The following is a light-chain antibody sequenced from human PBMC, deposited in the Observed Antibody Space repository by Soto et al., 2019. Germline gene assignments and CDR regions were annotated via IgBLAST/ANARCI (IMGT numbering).Light chain of an antibody. CDR2: EGS. J-gene: IGLJ3*02. Sequence: QSALTQPASVSGSPGQSITISCTGTSSDVGSYNLVSWYQQHQGKAPKLMIYEGSKRPSGVSNRFSGSKSGNTASLTISGLQAEDEADYYCCSYARSRTYVFGGGTQLTVL. CDR3: CSYARSRTYV. CDR1: SSDVGSYNL. V-gene: IGLV2-23*01.